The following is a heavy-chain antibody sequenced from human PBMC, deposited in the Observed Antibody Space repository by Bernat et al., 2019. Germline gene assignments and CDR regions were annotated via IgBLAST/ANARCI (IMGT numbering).Heavy chain of an antibody. Sequence: EVQLVESGGGLVQPGGSLRLSCAASGFTVRSNYMSWVRQAPGKGLEWVSVIYSGGSTYYADSVKGRFTISRDNSKNTLYLQMNSLRAEDTAVYYCASGVGFWSGYADDYWGQGTLVTVSS. CDR1: GFTVRSNY. CDR3: ASGVGFWSGYADDY. CDR2: IYSGGST. D-gene: IGHD3-3*01. V-gene: IGHV3-66*01. J-gene: IGHJ4*02.